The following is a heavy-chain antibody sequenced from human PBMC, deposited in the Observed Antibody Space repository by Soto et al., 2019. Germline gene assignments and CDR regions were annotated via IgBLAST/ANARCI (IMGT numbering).Heavy chain of an antibody. CDR2: IKQDGSEK. CDR1: GFTFSNYW. Sequence: GGSLRLSCAVSGFTFSNYWMTWVRQAPGKGLEWVANIKQDGSEKYYVDSVKGRFTISRDNAKNSLYLQMTSLRAEDTAVYYCATDWSVVRGDRFEYWGQGTLVTVSS. CDR3: ATDWSVVRGDRFEY. D-gene: IGHD3-3*01. J-gene: IGHJ4*02. V-gene: IGHV3-7*01.